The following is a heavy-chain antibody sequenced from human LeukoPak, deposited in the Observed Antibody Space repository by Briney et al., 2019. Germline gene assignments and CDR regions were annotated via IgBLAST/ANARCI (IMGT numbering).Heavy chain of an antibody. CDR2: INHSGST. CDR1: GGSISGYY. CDR3: ATRGGPIDY. J-gene: IGHJ4*02. D-gene: IGHD3-10*01. V-gene: IGHV4-34*01. Sequence: SETLSLTCTVSGGSISGYYWGWIRQPPGKGLEWIGEINHSGSTNYNPSLKSRVTISVDTSKNQFSLKLSSVTAADTAVYYCATRGGPIDYWGQGTLVTVSS.